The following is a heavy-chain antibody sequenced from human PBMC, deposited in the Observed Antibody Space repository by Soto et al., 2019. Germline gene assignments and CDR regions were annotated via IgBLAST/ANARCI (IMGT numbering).Heavy chain of an antibody. CDR3: ARPIAAAGLNWFDP. Sequence: GGSLRLSCAASGFTFSSYGMHWVRQAPGKGLEWVAVISYDGSNKYYADSVKGRFTISRDNSKNTLYLQMNSLRAEDTAVYYCARPIAAAGLNWFDPWGQGTLVTVSS. V-gene: IGHV3-30*03. CDR1: GFTFSSYG. D-gene: IGHD6-25*01. CDR2: ISYDGSNK. J-gene: IGHJ5*02.